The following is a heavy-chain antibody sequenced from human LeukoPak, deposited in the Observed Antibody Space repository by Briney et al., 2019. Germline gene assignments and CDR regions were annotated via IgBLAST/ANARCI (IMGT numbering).Heavy chain of an antibody. CDR2: ISAYNGNT. CDR3: ARDLIVVVPARLDY. V-gene: IGHV1-18*01. J-gene: IGHJ4*02. Sequence: ASVQVSCKASGYTFTSDGISWVRQAPGQGVEWMGWISAYNGNTNYAQKLPGRVTMTTDTSTSTAYMELRSLRSDDTAVYYCARDLIVVVPARLDYWGQGTLVTVSS. CDR1: GYTFTSDG. D-gene: IGHD2-2*01.